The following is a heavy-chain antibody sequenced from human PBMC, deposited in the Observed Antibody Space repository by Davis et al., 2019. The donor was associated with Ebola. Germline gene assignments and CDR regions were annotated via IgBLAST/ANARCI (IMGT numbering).Heavy chain of an antibody. CDR2: ISYDGGDK. D-gene: IGHD3-9*01. J-gene: IGHJ4*01. Sequence: GGSLRLSCAASGFTFSTYAMHWVRQAPGKGLEWVAIISYDGGDKYYADSVKGRFTISRDNSRTTVFLQMSSLRREDTAVYYCAREKYTTGYYYFDSWGQGALVTVSS. V-gene: IGHV3-30-3*01. CDR3: AREKYTTGYYYFDS. CDR1: GFTFSTYA.